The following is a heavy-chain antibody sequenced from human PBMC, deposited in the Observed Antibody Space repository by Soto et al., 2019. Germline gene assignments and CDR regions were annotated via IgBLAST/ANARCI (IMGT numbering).Heavy chain of an antibody. J-gene: IGHJ6*02. V-gene: IGHV4-30-4*01. Sequence: SETLSLTCTVSGDSISSGNKYWSWIRQAPGKGLEWIGYIFSSGTTYYNPSLKSRLTMSLDTSQNQFSLRLASVTDADSAVYCCARVPSPFDYYYAMDVWGQGTTVTVSS. D-gene: IGHD3-16*01. CDR3: ARVPSPFDYYYAMDV. CDR2: IFSSGTT. CDR1: GDSISSGNKY.